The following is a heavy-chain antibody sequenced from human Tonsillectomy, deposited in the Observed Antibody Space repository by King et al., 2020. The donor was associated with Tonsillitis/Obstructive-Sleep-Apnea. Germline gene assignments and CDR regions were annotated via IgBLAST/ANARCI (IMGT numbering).Heavy chain of an antibody. V-gene: IGHV5-10-1*03. Sequence: VQLVQSGAEVKKPGESLRISCKGSVYSFTSYWITWVRQMPGKGLEWMGRIDPSDSYTNYSPSFQGHVTISIDKSISTAYLQWSSLKASDTAMYYCARQIGGYYDSSGDYWGQGTLVTVSS. CDR2: IDPSDSYT. CDR1: VYSFTSYW. CDR3: ARQIGGYYDSSGDY. J-gene: IGHJ4*02. D-gene: IGHD3-22*01.